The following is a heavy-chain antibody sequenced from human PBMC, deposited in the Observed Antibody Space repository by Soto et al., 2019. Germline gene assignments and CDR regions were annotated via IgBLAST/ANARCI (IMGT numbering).Heavy chain of an antibody. Sequence: PWGSLRLSCAASGLTFSSYAMSWVRQAPGKGLEWVAGIIGSGSSTYYADSVKGRFTISRDNSKNTLYLQMNSLRAEDTAVYYCAKQWSTSFDSIDFWGQGTLVPVSS. CDR1: GLTFSSYA. J-gene: IGHJ4*02. CDR2: IIGSGSST. CDR3: AKQWSTSFDSIDF. D-gene: IGHD2-2*01. V-gene: IGHV3-23*01.